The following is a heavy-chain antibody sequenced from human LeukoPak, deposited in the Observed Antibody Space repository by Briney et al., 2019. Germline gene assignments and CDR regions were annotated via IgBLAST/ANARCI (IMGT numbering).Heavy chain of an antibody. CDR3: AKDTLSSSSSFDY. J-gene: IGHJ4*02. V-gene: IGHV3-9*01. Sequence: PGRSLRLSCAASGFTFDDYAMHWVRQAPGKGLEWVSGISWNSGSIGYADSVKGRFTISKDNAKNSLYLQMNSLRAEDTALYYCAKDTLSSSSSFDYWGQGTLVTVSS. CDR1: GFTFDDYA. CDR2: ISWNSGSI. D-gene: IGHD6-6*01.